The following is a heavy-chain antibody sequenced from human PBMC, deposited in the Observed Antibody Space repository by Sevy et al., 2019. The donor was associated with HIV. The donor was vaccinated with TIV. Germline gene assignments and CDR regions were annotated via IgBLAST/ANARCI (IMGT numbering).Heavy chain of an antibody. J-gene: IGHJ4*02. CDR2: IRYDGSNK. CDR1: GFTFSSYG. D-gene: IGHD6-13*01. V-gene: IGHV3-30*02. CDR3: AKDLGRIAAAGTPSDY. Sequence: GGSLRLSCAASGFTFSSYGMHWVRQAPDKGLEWVAFIRYDGSNKYYADSVKGRFTISRDNSKNTLYLQMNSLRAEDTAVYYCAKDLGRIAAAGTPSDYWGQGTLVTVSS.